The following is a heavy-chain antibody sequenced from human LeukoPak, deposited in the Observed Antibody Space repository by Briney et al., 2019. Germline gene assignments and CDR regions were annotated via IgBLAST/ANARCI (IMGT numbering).Heavy chain of an antibody. V-gene: IGHV1-46*01. CDR3: ARDDYGGNSGRYYYYYMDV. CDR2: INPSGGST. Sequence: AAVKVSCKASGYTFTSYYMHWVRQAPGQGLKWMGIINPSGGSTSYAQKFQGRVTMTRDTSTSTVYMELSSLRSENTAVYYCARDDYGGNSGRYYYYYMDVWGKGTTVTVSS. D-gene: IGHD4-23*01. J-gene: IGHJ6*03. CDR1: GYTFTSYY.